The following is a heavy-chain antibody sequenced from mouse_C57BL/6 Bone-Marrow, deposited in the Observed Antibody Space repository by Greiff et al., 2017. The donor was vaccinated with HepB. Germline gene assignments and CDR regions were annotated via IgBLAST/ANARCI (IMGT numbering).Heavy chain of an antibody. D-gene: IGHD1-1*01. V-gene: IGHV1-64*01. J-gene: IGHJ2*01. CDR1: GYTFTSYW. CDR3: AKEGLLRGDN. CDR2: IYPNSGST. Sequence: QVQLQQPGAELVKPGASVKLSCKASGYTFTSYWMHWVKQRPGQGLEWIGMIYPNSGSTTYNEKFKSKATLTVDKSSSTAYMQLSSLTSEDSAVYSCAKEGLLRGDNWDRGTALTVSS.